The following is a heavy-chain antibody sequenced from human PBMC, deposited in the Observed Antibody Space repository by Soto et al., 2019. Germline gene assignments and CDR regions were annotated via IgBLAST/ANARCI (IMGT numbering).Heavy chain of an antibody. V-gene: IGHV1-18*01. J-gene: IGHJ3*02. CDR3: ARDYITYYDILTGYPDAFDI. CDR1: GYTFTSYA. CDR2: ISAYNGNT. Sequence: ASVKVSCKASGYTFTSYAMHWVRQAPGQGLEWMGWISAYNGNTNYAQKLQGRVTMTTDTSTSTAYMELRSLRSDDTAVYYCARDYITYYDILTGYPDAFDIWGQGTMVTVSS. D-gene: IGHD3-9*01.